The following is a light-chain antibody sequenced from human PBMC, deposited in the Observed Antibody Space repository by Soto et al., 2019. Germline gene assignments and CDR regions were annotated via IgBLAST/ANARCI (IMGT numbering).Light chain of an antibody. CDR2: KAS. J-gene: IGKJ1*01. Sequence: DIQMTQSPSTLSASVGDRVTITCRASQSISSWLAWYQQKPGKAPKLLIYKASSLESGVPSRFSGSGSGTEFTLTISRLQPEDFATYYCQQYNSFSWTFGQGTRVESK. CDR1: QSISSW. CDR3: QQYNSFSWT. V-gene: IGKV1-5*03.